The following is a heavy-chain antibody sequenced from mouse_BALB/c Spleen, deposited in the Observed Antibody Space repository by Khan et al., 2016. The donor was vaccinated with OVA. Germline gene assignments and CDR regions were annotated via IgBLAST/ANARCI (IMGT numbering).Heavy chain of an antibody. CDR2: IAPGSGST. D-gene: IGHD1-1*01. Sequence: DLVMPGAAVTLSCKASGYTFTSYWINWINQRPGQGLEWIGRIAPGSGSTSSNDMFKGKATLTVDASSSTAYIQLSSLSSEDSAVYFGARSNYYGSGLYAMDYWGQGTSVTVSS. CDR3: ARSNYYGSGLYAMDY. V-gene: IGHV1S41*01. CDR1: GYTFTSYW. J-gene: IGHJ4*01.